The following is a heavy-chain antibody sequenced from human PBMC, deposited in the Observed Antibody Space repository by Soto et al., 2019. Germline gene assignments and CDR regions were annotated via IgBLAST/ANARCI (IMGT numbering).Heavy chain of an antibody. CDR3: AKDTVMMLRYFDWPRGGWFDP. Sequence: GGSLRLSCAGSGFTFSSYGMHWVRQAPGKGLEWVAVISYDGSNKYYADSVKGRFTISRDNSKNTLYLQMNSLRVEDTAVYYCAKDTVMMLRYFDWPRGGWFDPWGQGTLVTVSS. J-gene: IGHJ5*02. CDR1: GFTFSSYG. V-gene: IGHV3-30*18. CDR2: ISYDGSNK. D-gene: IGHD3-9*01.